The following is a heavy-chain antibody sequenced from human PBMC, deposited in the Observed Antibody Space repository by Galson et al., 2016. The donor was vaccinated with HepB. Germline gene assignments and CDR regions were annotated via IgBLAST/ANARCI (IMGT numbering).Heavy chain of an antibody. CDR2: ITGSGGTT. D-gene: IGHD1-14*01. Sequence: SLRLSCAASGFSFSSYAMSWARQAPGKGLEWVSTITGSGGTTYYADSVKVRFTISRDNSKNTLYPQMNSLRVEDTAVYYCARDLWGDCRTTTCSHLDSWGQGTLVTVSS. CDR1: GFSFSSYA. J-gene: IGHJ4*02. V-gene: IGHV3-23*01. CDR3: ARDLWGDCRTTTCSHLDS.